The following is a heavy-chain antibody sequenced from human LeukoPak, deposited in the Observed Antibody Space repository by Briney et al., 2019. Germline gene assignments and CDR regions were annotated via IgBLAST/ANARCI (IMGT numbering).Heavy chain of an antibody. CDR1: GFTSGLYW. V-gene: IGHV3-7*03. CDR3: AKSTIREYYFDY. J-gene: IGHJ4*02. CDR2: IKQDGSEK. Sequence: GGSLRLSCAASGFTSGLYWMSWVRQAPGKGLEWVANIKQDGSEKYYVDSVKGRFTISRDNAKNSLYLQMNSLRAEDTAVYYCAKSTIREYYFDYWGQGTLVTVSS. D-gene: IGHD5/OR15-5a*01.